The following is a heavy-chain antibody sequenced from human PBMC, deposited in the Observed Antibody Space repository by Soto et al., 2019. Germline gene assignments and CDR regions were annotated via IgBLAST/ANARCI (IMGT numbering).Heavy chain of an antibody. V-gene: IGHV3-23*01. Sequence: GGSLRLSCAASGFTFSSYAMSWVRQAPGKGLEWVSAISGSGGSTYYADSVKGRFTISRDNSKNTLYLQMNSLRAEDTAVYYCARDKSLRHRGSHTPLYYYYGMDVWGQGTTVTVSS. D-gene: IGHD1-26*01. CDR1: GFTFSSYA. CDR2: ISGSGGST. J-gene: IGHJ6*02. CDR3: ARDKSLRHRGSHTPLYYYYGMDV.